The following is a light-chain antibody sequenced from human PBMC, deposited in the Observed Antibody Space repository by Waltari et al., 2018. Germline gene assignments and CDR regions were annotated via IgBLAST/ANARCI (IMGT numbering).Light chain of an antibody. V-gene: IGLV2-14*03. CDR3: SSYISSSTLEL. Sequence: QSALTQPASVSGSPGQSTTISCTGTSSDVGAYNYVPWYQQHPGKAPKLMIFDVSNRPSGVSNRFSGSKSGNTASLTISGLQAEDEADYYCSSYISSSTLELFGGGTSLTVL. CDR2: DVS. J-gene: IGLJ2*01. CDR1: SSDVGAYNY.